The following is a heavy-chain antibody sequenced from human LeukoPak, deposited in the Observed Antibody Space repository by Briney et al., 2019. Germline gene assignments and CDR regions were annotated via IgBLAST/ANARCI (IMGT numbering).Heavy chain of an antibody. CDR1: GFTFSSYA. Sequence: GGSLRLSCAASGFTFSSYAMHWVRQAPGKGLEWVAVISYDGSNKYYADSVKGRFTISRDNSKDTLYLQMNSLRAEDTAVYYCAREEPRSAFDIWGQGTMVTVSS. V-gene: IGHV3-30-3*01. J-gene: IGHJ3*02. CDR3: AREEPRSAFDI. D-gene: IGHD1-14*01. CDR2: ISYDGSNK.